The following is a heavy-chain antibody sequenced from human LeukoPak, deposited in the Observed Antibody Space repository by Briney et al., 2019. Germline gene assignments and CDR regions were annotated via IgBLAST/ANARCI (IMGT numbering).Heavy chain of an antibody. CDR2: INTDGSST. D-gene: IGHD6-19*01. V-gene: IGHV3-74*01. Sequence: PGGSLRLSCAASGFTVSSYWMHWVRQAPGKGLVWVSRINTDGSSTNYADSVKGRFTISRDNAKNTLYLQMNSLRAEDTAVYYCARWGGGWYQRGFDYWGQGTLVTVSS. CDR1: GFTVSSYW. CDR3: ARWGGGWYQRGFDY. J-gene: IGHJ4*02.